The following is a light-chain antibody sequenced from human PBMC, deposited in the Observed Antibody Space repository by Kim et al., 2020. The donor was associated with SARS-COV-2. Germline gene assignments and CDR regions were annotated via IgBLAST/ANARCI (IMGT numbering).Light chain of an antibody. CDR1: TGAVTSDNY. CDR2: STN. J-gene: IGLJ3*02. CDR3: LLYYGGQGV. Sequence: QAVVTQEPSLTVSPGGTLTLTCASSTGAVTSDNYPNWFQQKPGQAPRTLIYSTNVKLSLTPAHFSGSLLGGKAALTLSGVQPEDEADYYCLLYYGGQGVFGGGTQLTVL. V-gene: IGLV7-43*01.